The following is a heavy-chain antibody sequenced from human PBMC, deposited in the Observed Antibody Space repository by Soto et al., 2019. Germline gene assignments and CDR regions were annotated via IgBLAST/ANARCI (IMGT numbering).Heavy chain of an antibody. V-gene: IGHV1-8*01. D-gene: IGHD1-7*01. J-gene: IGHJ6*02. Sequence: ASVKVSCKASGYTFTSYDINWVRQATGQGLEWMGWMNPNSGNTGYAQKFQGRVTMTRNTSISTAYMELSSLRSEDTAVYYCARSGITGTTGYYYYGMDVWGQGTTVTVYS. CDR1: GYTFTSYD. CDR2: MNPNSGNT. CDR3: ARSGITGTTGYYYYGMDV.